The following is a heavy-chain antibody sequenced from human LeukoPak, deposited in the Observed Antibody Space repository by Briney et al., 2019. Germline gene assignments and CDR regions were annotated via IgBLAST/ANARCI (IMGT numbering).Heavy chain of an antibody. V-gene: IGHV3-74*01. Sequence: PGGSLRLSCAASGFTFNRHWMYWVRQAPGKGLVWVSRIDSDGSNTNYADSVKGRFTISGDNAKDTLYLQMNSLRSEDTAVYYCGRGYSTTPGDYWGQGTLVTVSS. J-gene: IGHJ4*02. CDR2: IDSDGSNT. D-gene: IGHD2-15*01. CDR3: GRGYSTTPGDY. CDR1: GFTFNRHW.